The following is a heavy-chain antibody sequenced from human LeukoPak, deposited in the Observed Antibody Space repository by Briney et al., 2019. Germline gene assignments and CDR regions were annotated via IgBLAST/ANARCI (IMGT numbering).Heavy chain of an antibody. J-gene: IGHJ4*02. CDR2: IKQDGSEK. CDR1: GFTFSSYW. D-gene: IGHD4-17*01. V-gene: IGHV3-7*01. Sequence: GGSLRLSCAASGFTFSSYWMSWVRQAPGKWLEWVANIKQDGSEKYYVDSVRGRFTISRDNAKNSLYLQMNSLRAEDTAVYYCARSDYGDYYFDYWGQGTLVTVSS. CDR3: ARSDYGDYYFDY.